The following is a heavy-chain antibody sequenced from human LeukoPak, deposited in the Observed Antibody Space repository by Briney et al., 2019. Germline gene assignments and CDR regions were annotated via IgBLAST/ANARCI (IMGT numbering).Heavy chain of an antibody. CDR2: INHRGST. D-gene: IGHD6-13*01. CDR1: GGSFSGYY. V-gene: IGHV4-34*01. CDR3: ARETTSSWYDLYYYYGMDV. J-gene: IGHJ6*02. Sequence: PSETLSLTCAVYGGSFSGYYWSWIRQPPGKGLEWIGEINHRGSTNYNPSLKSRVTISVDTSKNQFSLKLSSVTAADTAVYYCARETTSSWYDLYYYYGMDVWGQGTTVTVSS.